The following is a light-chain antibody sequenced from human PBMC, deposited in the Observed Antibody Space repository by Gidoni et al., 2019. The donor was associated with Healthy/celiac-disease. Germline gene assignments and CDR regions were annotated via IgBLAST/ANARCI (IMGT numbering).Light chain of an antibody. CDR3: LQRIEFPWT. J-gene: IGKJ1*01. V-gene: IGKV2-40*01. Sequence: DIVMTQTPLSLPVTPGEPASISCRFSKSLLASDDGNTYLDWYLQKPGPSPQLLIYSPSYRACGVPDRFSGSGSGTDFTLNISRVQAEDVGVYYCLQRIEFPWTFGQGTKVEIK. CDR1: KSLLASDDGNTY. CDR2: SPS.